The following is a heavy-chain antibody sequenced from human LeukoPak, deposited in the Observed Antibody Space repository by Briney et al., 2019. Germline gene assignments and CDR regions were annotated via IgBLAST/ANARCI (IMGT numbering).Heavy chain of an antibody. V-gene: IGHV1-18*01. J-gene: IGHJ6*02. D-gene: IGHD3-22*01. CDR2: ISAYNGNT. CDR1: GYTFTSYG. Sequence: ASVKVSCKASGYTFTSYGISWVRQAPGQGLEWMGWISAYNGNTNYAQKLQGRVTMTTDTSTSTAYMELRSLRSDDTAVYYCARELGGSGYRQYYYYGMDVWGQGTTVTVSS. CDR3: ARELGGSGYRQYYYYGMDV.